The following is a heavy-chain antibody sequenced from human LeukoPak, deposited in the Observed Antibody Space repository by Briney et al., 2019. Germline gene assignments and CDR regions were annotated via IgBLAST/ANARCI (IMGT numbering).Heavy chain of an antibody. Sequence: SGTLSLTCTVSGGSISGYYCSWVRQPPGKEMEWIGYVYSSGNINYNPSLKSRVTLSVDTSKNQFLLKPVSVTAADTAVYYCARHPPSSAGAYDIWGQGTMVTVSS. CDR2: VYSSGNI. J-gene: IGHJ3*02. CDR3: ARHPPSSAGAYDI. CDR1: GGSISGYY. D-gene: IGHD3-10*01. V-gene: IGHV4-59*08.